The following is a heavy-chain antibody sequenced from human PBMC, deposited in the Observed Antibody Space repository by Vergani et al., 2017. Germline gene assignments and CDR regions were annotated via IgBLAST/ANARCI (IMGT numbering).Heavy chain of an antibody. CDR1: GYSIGSGFY. V-gene: IGHV4-38-2*01. Sequence: QVRLEESGPGLVKPSETLSLTCSVSGYSIGSGFYWAWIRQSPGEGLQWLTSIHNRGKTYHNPSLKSRVSVSLDTSKNRFSLNLTSVTATDTAVYYCARSQGDYGYFDLWVPGSLVTVSS. J-gene: IGHJ2*01. CDR2: IHNRGKT. CDR3: ARSQGDYGYFDL. D-gene: IGHD4-17*01.